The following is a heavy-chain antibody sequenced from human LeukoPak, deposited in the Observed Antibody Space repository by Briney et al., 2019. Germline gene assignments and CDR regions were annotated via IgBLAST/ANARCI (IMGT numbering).Heavy chain of an antibody. V-gene: IGHV1-2*02. CDR2: INPNSGGT. Sequence: ASVKVSCTASGYTFTGYYMHWVRQAPGQGLEWMGWINPNSGGTNYAQKFQGRVTMTRDTSISTAYMELSRLRSDDTAVYYCASYGSGSYYHFDYWGQGTLVTVSS. J-gene: IGHJ4*02. D-gene: IGHD3-10*01. CDR3: ASYGSGSYYHFDY. CDR1: GYTFTGYY.